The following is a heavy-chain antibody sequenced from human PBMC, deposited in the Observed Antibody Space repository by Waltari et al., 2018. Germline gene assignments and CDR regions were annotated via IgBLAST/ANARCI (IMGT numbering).Heavy chain of an antibody. CDR2: INHNGSP. CDR1: GVSFSGYY. V-gene: IGHV4-34*01. D-gene: IGHD4-17*01. Sequence: QVQLQQWGAGLLKPSETLSLTCAVYGVSFSGYYWSWIRQPPGMGLEWIGEINHNGSPNHNPSLKSRVPISVDTSKNQFSRKRSSVTAADTAVYYCARGPAGSTVTSNWFDPWGQGTLVTVSS. CDR3: ARGPAGSTVTSNWFDP. J-gene: IGHJ5*02.